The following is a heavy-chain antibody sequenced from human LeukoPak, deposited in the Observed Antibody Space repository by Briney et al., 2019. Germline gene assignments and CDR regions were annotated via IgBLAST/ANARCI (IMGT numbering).Heavy chain of an antibody. CDR3: AKDPDVDSTYLFDY. V-gene: IGHV3-9*01. J-gene: IGHJ4*02. CDR2: ISWNSGSI. D-gene: IGHD5-12*01. Sequence: GGSLRLSCAASGFTFDDYAMHWVRHAPGKGLEWVSGISWNSGSIGYADSVKGRFTISRDNAKNSLYLQMNSLRAEDTALYYCAKDPDVDSTYLFDYWGQGTLVTVSS. CDR1: GFTFDDYA.